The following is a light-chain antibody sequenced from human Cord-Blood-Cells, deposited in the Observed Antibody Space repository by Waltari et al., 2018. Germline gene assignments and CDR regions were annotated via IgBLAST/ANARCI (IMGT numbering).Light chain of an antibody. CDR1: QSVSIY. J-gene: IGKJ4*01. Sequence: IVLTQSPDTLSLRPGERATISCRASQSVSIYLAWYQQKPGQAPRLLIYDASNRATGIPARFSGSGSGTDFTLTISSLEPEDFAVYYCQQRSNWPPLTFGGGTKVEIK. V-gene: IGKV3-11*01. CDR3: QQRSNWPPLT. CDR2: DAS.